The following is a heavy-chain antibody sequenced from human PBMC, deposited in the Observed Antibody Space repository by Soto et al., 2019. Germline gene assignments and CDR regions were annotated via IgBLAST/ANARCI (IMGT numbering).Heavy chain of an antibody. CDR1: GGTFSSYA. Sequence: GGLVKVSRKASGGTFSSYAIRWVGQAPGQGLEWMGGIIPIFGTANYAQKFQGRVTITADESTSTAYMELSSLRSEDTAVYYCASQGDYDILTGDIFDYWGQGTLVTVSS. J-gene: IGHJ4*02. D-gene: IGHD3-9*01. CDR3: ASQGDYDILTGDIFDY. CDR2: IIPIFGTA. V-gene: IGHV1-69*13.